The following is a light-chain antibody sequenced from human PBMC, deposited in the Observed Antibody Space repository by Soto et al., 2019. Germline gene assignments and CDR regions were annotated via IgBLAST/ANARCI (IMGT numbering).Light chain of an antibody. V-gene: IGLV1-51*01. J-gene: IGLJ2*01. Sequence: XSVXXXXXXXXAXXXXXVXXSXXXSSXXIGNNYVSWYQQLPGTAPKLLIXXNNKRPSGIPDRFSGSKSGTSATLGITGLQTGDEADYYCGTWDSSLSAVVFGGGTKVTVL. CDR3: GTWDSSLSAVV. CDR2: XNN. CDR1: SXXIGNNY.